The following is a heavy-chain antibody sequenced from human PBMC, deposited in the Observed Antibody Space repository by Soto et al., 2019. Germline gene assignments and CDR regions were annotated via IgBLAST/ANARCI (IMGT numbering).Heavy chain of an antibody. V-gene: IGHV3-48*01. CDR3: ARGVRYSDYYYYMDV. CDR1: GFTFSSYS. CDR2: ISSSSSTI. D-gene: IGHD3-9*01. Sequence: GGSLRLSCAASGFTFSSYSMNWVRQAPGKGLEWVSYISSSSSTIYYADSVKGRFTISRDNAKNSLYLQMNSLRAEDTAVYYCARGVRYSDYYYYMDVWGKGTTVTVSS. J-gene: IGHJ6*03.